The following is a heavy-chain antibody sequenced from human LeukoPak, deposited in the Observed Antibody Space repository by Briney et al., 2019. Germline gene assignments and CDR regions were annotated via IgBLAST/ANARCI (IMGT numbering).Heavy chain of an antibody. CDR3: ARDQSIVATLRRGGAFDI. J-gene: IGHJ3*02. CDR2: ISSSGSTI. V-gene: IGHV3-11*04. CDR1: GFTFSDYY. D-gene: IGHD5-12*01. Sequence: KPGGSLRLSCAASGFTFSDYYMSWIRQAPGKGLEWVSYISSSGSTIYYADSVKGRFTISRDNSKNTLYLQMNSLRAEDTAVHYCARDQSIVATLRRGGAFDIWGQGTMVTVSS.